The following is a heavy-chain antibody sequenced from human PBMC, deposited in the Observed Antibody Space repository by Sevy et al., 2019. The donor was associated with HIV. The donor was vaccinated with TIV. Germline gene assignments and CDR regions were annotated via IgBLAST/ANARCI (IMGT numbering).Heavy chain of an antibody. CDR2: IKSKTDGGTT. CDR3: TTKKDFWSGYFYFDY. J-gene: IGHJ4*02. D-gene: IGHD3-3*01. V-gene: IGHV3-15*05. CDR1: GFTFSKAW. Sequence: GGSLRLSCAASGFTFSKAWMNWVRQAPGKGLEWVGRIKSKTDGGTTDYAASGKGRFTISRDDSNNTLYLQMNSLKTDDTAVYYCTTKKDFWSGYFYFDYWGQGTLVTVSS.